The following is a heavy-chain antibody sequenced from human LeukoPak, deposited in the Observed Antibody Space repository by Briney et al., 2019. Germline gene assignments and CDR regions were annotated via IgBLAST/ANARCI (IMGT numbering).Heavy chain of an antibody. Sequence: PSETLSLTCTVSGGSISSSSYYWGWIRQPPGKGLEWIGSIYYSGSTYYNPSLKSRVTISVDTSKNQFSLKLSSVTAADTAVYYCASTQWLVLGGFDYWGQGTLVTVSS. CDR1: GGSISSSSYY. CDR3: ASTQWLVLGGFDY. CDR2: IYYSGST. D-gene: IGHD6-19*01. V-gene: IGHV4-39*07. J-gene: IGHJ4*02.